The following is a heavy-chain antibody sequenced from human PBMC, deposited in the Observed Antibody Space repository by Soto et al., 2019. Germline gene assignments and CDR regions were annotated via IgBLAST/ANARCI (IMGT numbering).Heavy chain of an antibody. CDR1: GFTFNSYV. CDR2: ISGSGTST. CDR3: AKNSSPTGGFHH. V-gene: IGHV3-23*01. D-gene: IGHD2-8*02. Sequence: EVQLLESGGGLVQPGGSLRLSCAASGFTFNSYVISWVRQAPGKGLEWVSGISGSGTSTYYADSVKGRFTISRDNSKNTLYLQMNSLRADDTALYYCAKNSSPTGGFHHWGQGSLVPVSS. J-gene: IGHJ4*01.